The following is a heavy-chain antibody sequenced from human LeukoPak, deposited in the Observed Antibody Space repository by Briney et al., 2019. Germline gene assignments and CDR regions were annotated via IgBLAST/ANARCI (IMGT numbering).Heavy chain of an antibody. J-gene: IGHJ6*03. Sequence: PGGSLRLSCAASGFAFSSYGMHWVRQAPGKGLEWVAFIRYDGSNKYYADSVKGRFTISRDNSKNTLYLQMNSLRAEDTAVYYCAKVRKDGYNNYYYYMDVWGKGTTVTVSS. CDR3: AKVRKDGYNNYYYYMDV. V-gene: IGHV3-30*02. CDR1: GFAFSSYG. CDR2: IRYDGSNK. D-gene: IGHD5-24*01.